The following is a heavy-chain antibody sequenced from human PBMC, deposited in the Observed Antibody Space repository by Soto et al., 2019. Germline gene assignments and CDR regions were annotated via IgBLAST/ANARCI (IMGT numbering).Heavy chain of an antibody. D-gene: IGHD3-10*01. V-gene: IGHV4-34*01. J-gene: IGHJ4*02. Sequence: QVQLQQWGAGLLKPSEPLSLTCGVYGGSFSGYSWTWIRQPPGKGLEWIGQINHSGSSNYNPSLKSRVNKSVDTSKNQFALNLSSVTAADTAVYYCARGSMVRGVVIFDYWGQGTLVTVSS. CDR1: GGSFSGYS. CDR2: INHSGSS. CDR3: ARGSMVRGVVIFDY.